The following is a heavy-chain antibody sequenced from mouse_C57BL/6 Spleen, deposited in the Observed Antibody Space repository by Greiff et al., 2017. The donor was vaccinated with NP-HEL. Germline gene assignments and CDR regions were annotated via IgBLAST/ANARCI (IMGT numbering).Heavy chain of an antibody. V-gene: IGHV3-6*01. CDR1: GYSITSGYY. Sequence: EVKLVESGPGLVKPSQSLSLTCSVTGYSITSGYYWNWIRQFPGNKLEWMGYISYDGSNNYNPSLKNRISITRDTSKNQFFLKLNSVTTEDTATDYCARGEYYYAMDYWGQGTSVTVSS. CDR2: ISYDGSN. J-gene: IGHJ4*01. CDR3: ARGEYYYAMDY.